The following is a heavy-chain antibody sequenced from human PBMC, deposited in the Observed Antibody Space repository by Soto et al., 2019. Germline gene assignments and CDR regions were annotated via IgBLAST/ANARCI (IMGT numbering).Heavy chain of an antibody. V-gene: IGHV4-61*01. J-gene: IGHJ4*02. CDR3: ARTPRYYYDSSGYDDY. CDR2: IYYSGST. Sequence: PSETLSLTCTVSGGSVSSGSYYWSWIRQPPGKGLEWIGYIYYSGSTNYNPSLKSRVTISVDTSKNQFSLKLSSVTAADTAVYYCARTPRYYYDSSGYDDYWGQGTLVTVSS. CDR1: GGSVSSGSYY. D-gene: IGHD3-22*01.